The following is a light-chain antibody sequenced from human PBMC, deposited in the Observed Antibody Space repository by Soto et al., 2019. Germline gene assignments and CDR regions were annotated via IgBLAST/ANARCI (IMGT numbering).Light chain of an antibody. CDR1: QSVSSSY. V-gene: IGKV3-20*01. J-gene: IGKJ2*01. CDR3: QQYGSSSYT. CDR2: GAS. Sequence: EIVLTQSSGTLSLSPGERATLSCRASQSVSSSYLGWYQQKPGQAPRLLLYGASSRATGIPDRFSGSGSGTDFTLTISRLEPEDFALYYCQQYGSSSYTFGQGTKLEIK.